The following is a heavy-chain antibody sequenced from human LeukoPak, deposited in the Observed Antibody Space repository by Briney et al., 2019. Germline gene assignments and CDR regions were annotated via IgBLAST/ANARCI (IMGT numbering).Heavy chain of an antibody. V-gene: IGHV3-7*01. D-gene: IGHD3-10*01. CDR2: IKQDGSEK. J-gene: IGHJ5*02. CDR3: ARLIKSMVRGAKGRNWFDP. Sequence: GGSLRLSCAASGFTFSSYWMSWVRQAPGKGLEWVANIKQDGSEKYYVDSVKGRFTISRDNAKNSPYLQMNSLRAEDTAVYYCARLIKSMVRGAKGRNWFDPWGQGTLVTVSS. CDR1: GFTFSSYW.